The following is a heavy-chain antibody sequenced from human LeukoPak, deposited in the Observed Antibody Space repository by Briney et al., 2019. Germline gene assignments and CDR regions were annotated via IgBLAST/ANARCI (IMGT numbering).Heavy chain of an antibody. Sequence: GESLKISCKGSGYSFTTYWVGWVPQVPGKGLEWLGIIYPGDSDTRYSPSFQGQVTISADKSISTAYLQWSSLKASDTALYYCARRQQGDWDDYWGQGTLVTVSS. V-gene: IGHV5-51*01. CDR3: ARRQQGDWDDY. CDR2: IYPGDSDT. D-gene: IGHD1-26*01. CDR1: GYSFTTYW. J-gene: IGHJ4*02.